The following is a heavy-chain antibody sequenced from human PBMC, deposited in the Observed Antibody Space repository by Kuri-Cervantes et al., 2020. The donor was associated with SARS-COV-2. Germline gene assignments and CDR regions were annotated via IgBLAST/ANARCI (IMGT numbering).Heavy chain of an antibody. D-gene: IGHD3-10*01. Sequence: LSLTCAASGFTFSSYEMNWVRQAPGKGLEWVSYISSSGSTIYYADSVKGRFTISRDNAKNSLYLQMNSLRDEDTAVYYCAKHYGSGLSYYYYGMDVWGQGTTVTVSS. CDR1: GFTFSSYE. CDR2: ISSSGSTI. J-gene: IGHJ6*02. V-gene: IGHV3-48*03. CDR3: AKHYGSGLSYYYYGMDV.